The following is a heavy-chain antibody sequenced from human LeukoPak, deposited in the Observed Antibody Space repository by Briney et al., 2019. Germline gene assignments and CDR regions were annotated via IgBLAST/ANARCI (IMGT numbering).Heavy chain of an antibody. Sequence: GGSLRLSCAASGLTFSNYAMSWVRQAPGKGLEWVSTISGSGGSTYYADSVKGRFTISRDNSKNTLYLEMNGLRAEDTAVYYCAKDLYYDSSGLDYWAQGTLVTVSS. V-gene: IGHV3-23*01. CDR3: AKDLYYDSSGLDY. J-gene: IGHJ4*02. CDR1: GLTFSNYA. D-gene: IGHD3-22*01. CDR2: ISGSGGST.